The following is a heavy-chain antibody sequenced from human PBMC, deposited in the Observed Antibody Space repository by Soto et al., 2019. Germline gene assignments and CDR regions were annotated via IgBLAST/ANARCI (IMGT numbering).Heavy chain of an antibody. CDR3: ARWPDGYYYWGMDV. Sequence: QVQLVQSGAEVKKPGASVKVSCKASGYTFTSYDINWVRQATGQGLEWMGWMNPNSGNTGYAQKFRGRVTMTRNTSISTAYMELGSLRSEDTAVYYCARWPDGYYYWGMDVWGQGTTVTVSS. CDR1: GYTFTSYD. CDR2: MNPNSGNT. J-gene: IGHJ6*02. V-gene: IGHV1-8*01.